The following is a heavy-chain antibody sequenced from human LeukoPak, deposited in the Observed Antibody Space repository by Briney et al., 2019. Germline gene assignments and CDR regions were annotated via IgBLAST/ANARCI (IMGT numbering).Heavy chain of an antibody. V-gene: IGHV1-18*01. CDR2: VSAHNGHT. CDR3: ARLIPQKWELPGKWFDP. J-gene: IGHJ5*02. D-gene: IGHD1-26*01. CDR1: GYTFNSYG. Sequence: ASLKVSCKASGYTFNSYGISWVRQAPGQGLEWMGWVSAHNGHTNYAQKFQGRVTMTTDTSTSTASMELRSLRSDDTAVYYCARLIPQKWELPGKWFDPWGQGTLVTVSS.